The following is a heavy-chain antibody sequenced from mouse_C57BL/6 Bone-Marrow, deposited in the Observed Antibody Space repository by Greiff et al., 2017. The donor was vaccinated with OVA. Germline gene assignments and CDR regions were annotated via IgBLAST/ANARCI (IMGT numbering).Heavy chain of an antibody. CDR1: GYTFTDYE. J-gene: IGHJ2*01. CDR3: IPIPDYFDY. Sequence: QVQLKQSGAELVRPGASVTLSCKASGYTFTDYEMHWVKQTPVHGLEWIGAIDPETGGTAYNQKFKGKAILTADKSSSTAYMELRSLTSEDSAVYYCIPIPDYFDYWGQGTTLTVSS. V-gene: IGHV1-15*01. CDR2: IDPETGGT.